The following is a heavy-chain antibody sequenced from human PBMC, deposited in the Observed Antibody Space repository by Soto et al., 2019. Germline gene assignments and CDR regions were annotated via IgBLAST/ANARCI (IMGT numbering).Heavy chain of an antibody. J-gene: IGHJ5*02. CDR3: TRGRGYCSSTSCPNWFDP. CDR1: GFTFGDYA. D-gene: IGHD2-2*01. V-gene: IGHV3-49*03. Sequence: GGSLRLSCTASGFTFGDYAMSWFRQAPGKGLEWVGFIRSKAYGGTTEYAASVKGRFTISRDDSKSIAYLQMNSLKTEDTAVYYCTRGRGYCSSTSCPNWFDPWGQGTLVTVSS. CDR2: IRSKAYGGTT.